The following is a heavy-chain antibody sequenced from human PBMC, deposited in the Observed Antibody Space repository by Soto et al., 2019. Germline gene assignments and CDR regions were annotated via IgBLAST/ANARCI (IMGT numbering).Heavy chain of an antibody. J-gene: IGHJ6*02. CDR1: GYTLTELS. V-gene: IGHV1-24*01. CDR3: ATTRTSPDAISGSYYYGTDV. Sequence: ASVKVSCKVSGYTLTELSMHWVRQAPGKGLELMGGFDPEDGETIYAQKFQGRVTMTEDTSTDTAYMELSSLRSEDTAVYYCATTRTSPDAISGSYYYGTDVWGQGTTVTVS. CDR2: FDPEDGET. D-gene: IGHD2-2*01.